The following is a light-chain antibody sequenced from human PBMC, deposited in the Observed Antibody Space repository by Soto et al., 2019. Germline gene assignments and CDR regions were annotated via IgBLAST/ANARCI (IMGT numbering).Light chain of an antibody. V-gene: IGKV1-5*03. Sequence: DIQMTQSPSTLSASVGDIVTITCRASQSINGWVAWYQQNPGKAPKLLIYKASSLQSGVPSRFSGGGSGTEFTLTISSLQRDDFATYYCQQYNHWYTFGEGTKLEIK. CDR2: KAS. J-gene: IGKJ2*01. CDR3: QQYNHWYT. CDR1: QSINGW.